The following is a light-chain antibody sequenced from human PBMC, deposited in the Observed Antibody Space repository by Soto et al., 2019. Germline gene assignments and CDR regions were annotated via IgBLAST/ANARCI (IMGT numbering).Light chain of an antibody. CDR3: SSYLRSRTYV. CDR2: DVT. V-gene: IGLV2-14*03. J-gene: IGLJ1*01. Sequence: QSALTQPASVSGSPGQSITVSCTGSSSDVGAYNYVSWYQQHPGKAPKLIIYDVTNRPSGISSRFSGAKSGNTASLTISGLQAEDDADYYCSSYLRSRTYVFGTGTKLTVL. CDR1: SSDVGAYNY.